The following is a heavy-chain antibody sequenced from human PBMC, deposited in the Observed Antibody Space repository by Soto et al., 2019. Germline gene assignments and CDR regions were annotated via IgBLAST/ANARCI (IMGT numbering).Heavy chain of an antibody. D-gene: IGHD3-10*01. CDR2: FRGRGDGT. CDR1: GFAFASYA. Sequence: GGSLRLSCAASGFAFASYAMTWVRQAPGKGLEWVSTFRGRGDGTYYADSVKGRFTVSRDNSNNQLYLQMNGLRAEDTAVYYCAKGPDPGAFDIWGRGTMVTVSS. J-gene: IGHJ3*02. V-gene: IGHV3-23*01. CDR3: AKGPDPGAFDI.